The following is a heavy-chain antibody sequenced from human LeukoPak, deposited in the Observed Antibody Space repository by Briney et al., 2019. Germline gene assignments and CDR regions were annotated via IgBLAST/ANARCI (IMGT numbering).Heavy chain of an antibody. CDR3: ARIGRGGSYPNYYYYGMDV. CDR1: GFTFSSYW. D-gene: IGHD1-26*01. Sequence: PGGSLRLSCAASGFTFSSYWMSWVRQAPGKGLEWVAHIKLDGSEKYYVDSVKGRFTISRDNAKNSLYLQMNSLRAEDTAVYYCARIGRGGSYPNYYYYGMDVWGQGTTVTVSS. V-gene: IGHV3-7*01. J-gene: IGHJ6*02. CDR2: IKLDGSEK.